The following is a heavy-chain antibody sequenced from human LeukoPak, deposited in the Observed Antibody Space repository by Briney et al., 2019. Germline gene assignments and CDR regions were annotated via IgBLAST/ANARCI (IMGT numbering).Heavy chain of an antibody. V-gene: IGHV4-39*07. CDR3: GRAETKEDFDY. CDR1: GDSISSSNCY. Sequence: SETLSLTCTVSGDSISSSNCYWGWIRQPPGKGLEWIGSIYYSGSTYYNPSLKSRVTISVDTSKNQFSLKLSSVTAADTAVYYCGRAETKEDFDYWGQGTLVTVSS. CDR2: IYYSGST. J-gene: IGHJ4*02. D-gene: IGHD1-26*01.